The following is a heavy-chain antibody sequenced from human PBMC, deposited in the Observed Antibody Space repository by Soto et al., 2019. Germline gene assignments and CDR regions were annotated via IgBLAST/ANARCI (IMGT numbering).Heavy chain of an antibody. D-gene: IGHD3-10*01. CDR1: GFPFINYA. CDR3: AKEGVRASSISLYFFDQ. CDR2: ISGSGGRT. J-gene: IGHJ4*02. V-gene: IGHV3-23*01. Sequence: EVQLLDSGGGSVQPGGSLRLSCAASGFPFINYAMHWVRQAPGKGLEWVSAISGSGGRTYYGDSVKGRFTISRDNSKDTLYLHVNRLTAEDTAVYFCAKEGVRASSISLYFFDQWGQGTLVTVSS.